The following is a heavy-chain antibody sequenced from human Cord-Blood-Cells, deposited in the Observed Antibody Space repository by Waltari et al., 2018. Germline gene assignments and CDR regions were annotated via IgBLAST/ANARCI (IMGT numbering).Heavy chain of an antibody. CDR2: IIPILGIA. D-gene: IGHD2-21*01. Sequence: QVQLVQSGAEVKKPGSSVKVSCKASGGTFSSYTISWVRQAPGQGLEWMGRIIPILGIANYEQKFQGRVTITADKSTRTAYMELSSLRSEDTAVYYCARDEGGYCGGDCYSRWCQGTLVTVSS. CDR3: ARDEGGYCGGDCYSR. V-gene: IGHV1-69*08. CDR1: GGTFSSYT. J-gene: IGHJ4*02.